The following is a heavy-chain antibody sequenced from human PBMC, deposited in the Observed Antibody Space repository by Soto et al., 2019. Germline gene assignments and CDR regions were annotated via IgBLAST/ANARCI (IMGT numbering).Heavy chain of an antibody. CDR2: IYPGGNT. D-gene: IGHD2-8*01. CDR3: ASLVGVAIYP. Sequence: SETLSLTGAVSFGSISSGHYPWTWILQPPGNGLEWSGYIYPGGNTDYSPSLQSRVTISLDTSKRRVSLRLHSVTAADTAVYYCASLVGVAIYPWGQGSMVTVSS. J-gene: IGHJ4*02. V-gene: IGHV4-30-2*01. CDR1: FGSISSGHYP.